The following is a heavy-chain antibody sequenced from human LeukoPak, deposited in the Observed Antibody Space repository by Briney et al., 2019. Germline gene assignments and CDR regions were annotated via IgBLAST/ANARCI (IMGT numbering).Heavy chain of an antibody. Sequence: HPGGSLRLSCAASGFTFSSYAMHWVRQAPGKGLEWVAVISYDGSNKYYADSVKGRFTISRDNSKNTLYLQMNSLRAEDTAVYCCAKPPGANWGQGTQVTVSS. D-gene: IGHD1-26*01. CDR2: ISYDGSNK. V-gene: IGHV3-30*04. J-gene: IGHJ4*02. CDR1: GFTFSSYA. CDR3: AKPPGAN.